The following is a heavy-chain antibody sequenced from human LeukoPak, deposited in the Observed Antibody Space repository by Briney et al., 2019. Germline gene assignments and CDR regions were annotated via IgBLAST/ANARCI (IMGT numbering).Heavy chain of an antibody. D-gene: IGHD6-13*01. J-gene: IGHJ6*02. CDR1: GFTFSSCS. V-gene: IGHV3-21*01. Sequence: PGGSLRLSCAASGFTFSSCSMNWVRQAPGKGLEWVSSISSSSSYIYYADSVKGRFTISRDNAKNSLYLQMNSLRAEDTAVYYCARAISSSWSGRDCGMDVWGQGTTVTVSS. CDR3: ARAISSSWSGRDCGMDV. CDR2: ISSSSSYI.